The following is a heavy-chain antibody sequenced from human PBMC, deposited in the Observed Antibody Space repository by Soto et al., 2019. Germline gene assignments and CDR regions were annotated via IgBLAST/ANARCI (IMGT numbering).Heavy chain of an antibody. CDR1: GGSISSYY. CDR2: IYYSGST. Sequence: ASETLSLTCTVSGGSISSYYWSWIRQPPGKGLEWIGYIYYSGSTNYNPSLKSRVTISVDTSKNQFSLKLSSVTAADTAVYYCTRGDTVTYDYWGQGTLVTVSS. J-gene: IGHJ4*02. CDR3: TRGDTVTYDY. V-gene: IGHV4-59*01. D-gene: IGHD4-17*01.